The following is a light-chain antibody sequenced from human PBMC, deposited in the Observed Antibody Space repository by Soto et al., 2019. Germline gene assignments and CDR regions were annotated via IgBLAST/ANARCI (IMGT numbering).Light chain of an antibody. J-gene: IGKJ5*01. Sequence: DIPMTQSPSTLSASVANRVTITCRASQSISSYLNWYQQKPGKAPKLLIYAASSLQSGVPSRFSGSGSGTDFTLTISSLQPEDFATYYCQQSYSTLITFGQGTRLEI. CDR1: QSISSY. CDR2: AAS. CDR3: QQSYSTLIT. V-gene: IGKV1-39*01.